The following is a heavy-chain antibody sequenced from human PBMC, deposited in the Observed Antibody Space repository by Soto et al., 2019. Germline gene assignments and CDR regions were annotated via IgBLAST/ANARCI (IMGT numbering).Heavy chain of an antibody. J-gene: IGHJ6*02. V-gene: IGHV6-1*01. Sequence: SQTLSLTCAISGDSVSSNSAAWNWIRQSPSRGLEWLGRTYYRSKWYNDYAVSVKSRITINPDTSKNQFSLRLNSVTPEDTAVYYCARDSYSNYVSWFPYYYYGMDVWGQGTTVTVSS. D-gene: IGHD4-4*01. CDR2: TYYRSKWYN. CDR1: GDSVSSNSAA. CDR3: ARDSYSNYVSWFPYYYYGMDV.